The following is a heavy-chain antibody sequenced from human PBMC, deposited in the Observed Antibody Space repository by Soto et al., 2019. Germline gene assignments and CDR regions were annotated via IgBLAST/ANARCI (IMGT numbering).Heavy chain of an antibody. J-gene: IGHJ6*02. CDR1: GGSISSSKW. V-gene: IGHV4-4*02. Sequence: PSETLSLTCAVSGGSISSSKWWSWVRQPPGKGLEWIGEIYHSGSTNYNPSLKSRVTISVDKSKNQFSLKLSSVTAADTAVYYCASGELIYYYGSGSYYSPYGMDVWGQGTTVTVS. CDR2: IYHSGST. CDR3: ASGELIYYYGSGSYYSPYGMDV. D-gene: IGHD3-10*01.